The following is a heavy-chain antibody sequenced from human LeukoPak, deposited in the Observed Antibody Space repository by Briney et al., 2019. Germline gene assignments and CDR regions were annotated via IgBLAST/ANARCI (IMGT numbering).Heavy chain of an antibody. V-gene: IGHV4-39*07. CDR1: GFTFSSYS. CDR2: IYYSGST. J-gene: IGHJ4*02. D-gene: IGHD4-23*01. Sequence: GSLRLSCAASGFTFSSYSMNWVRQPPGRGLEWIGSIYYSGSTYYNPSLKSRVTISVDTSKNQFSLNLNSVTAADTAVYYCLYGGNSGDWVYWGQGTLVTVSS. CDR3: LYGGNSGDWVY.